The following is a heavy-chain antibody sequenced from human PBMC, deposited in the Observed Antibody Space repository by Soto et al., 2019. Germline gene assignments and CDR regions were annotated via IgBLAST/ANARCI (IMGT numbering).Heavy chain of an antibody. V-gene: IGHV4-30-2*01. CDR1: GGSISSGGYS. CDR3: ARGGYSYGSGLDY. Sequence: KTSETLSLTCAVSGGSISSGGYSWSWIRQPPGKGLEWIGYIYHSGSTYYNPSLKSRVTISVDRSKNQFSLKLSSVTAADTAVYYCARGGYSYGSGLDYWGQGTLVTVSS. CDR2: IYHSGST. D-gene: IGHD5-18*01. J-gene: IGHJ4*02.